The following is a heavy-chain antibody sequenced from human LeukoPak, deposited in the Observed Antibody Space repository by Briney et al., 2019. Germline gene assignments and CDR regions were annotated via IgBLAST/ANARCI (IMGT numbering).Heavy chain of an antibody. Sequence: SETLSLTCTVSGGSISSSSYYWGWIRQPPGKGLEWIGSIYYSGSTYYSPSLQGRVTISADKSINTAYLQWSSLRASDTAMYYCATSESQTRFDYWGQGTPVTVSS. D-gene: IGHD1/OR15-1a*01. V-gene: IGHV4-39*07. CDR1: GGSISSSSYY. CDR3: ATSESQTRFDY. CDR2: IYYSGST. J-gene: IGHJ4*02.